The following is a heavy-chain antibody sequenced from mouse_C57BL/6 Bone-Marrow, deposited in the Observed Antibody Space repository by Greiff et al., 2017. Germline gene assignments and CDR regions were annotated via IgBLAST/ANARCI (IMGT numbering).Heavy chain of an antibody. CDR3: ANWGHYYGAWFAY. V-gene: IGHV1-59*01. CDR2: IDPSDSYT. CDR1: GYTFTSYW. J-gene: IGHJ3*01. Sequence: QVQLQQPGAELVRPGTSVKLSCKASGYTFTSYWMHWVKQRPGQGLEWIGVIDPSDSYTNYNQKFKGKATLTVDTSSSTAYMQLSSLTSEDSAVYDCANWGHYYGAWFAYWGQGTLVTVSA. D-gene: IGHD1-1*01.